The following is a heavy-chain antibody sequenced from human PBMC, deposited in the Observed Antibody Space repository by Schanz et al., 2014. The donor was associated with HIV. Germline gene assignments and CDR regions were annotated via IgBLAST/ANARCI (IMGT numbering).Heavy chain of an antibody. CDR2: IIPIFGTT. CDR3: ASGRFDTVIWWGDAFLI. CDR1: GGTFSSYA. J-gene: IGHJ3*02. Sequence: QVQLVQSGAEVKQPGSSVKVSCKASGGTFSSYAISWVRQAPGQGLEWMGGIIPIFGTTNYAQKFQGRVTITADESTSTAYMELSSLRSEDTAVYYCASGRFDTVIWWGDAFLIWGRGTMVTVSS. D-gene: IGHD5-18*01. V-gene: IGHV1-69*01.